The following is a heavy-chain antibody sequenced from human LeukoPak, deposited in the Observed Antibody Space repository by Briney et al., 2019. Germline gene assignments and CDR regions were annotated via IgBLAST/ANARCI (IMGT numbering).Heavy chain of an antibody. J-gene: IGHJ4*02. CDR2: ISDSDRT. V-gene: IGHV3-23*01. CDR3: AREWFYYRSGSYSHCDY. D-gene: IGHD3-10*01. Sequence: PGGSLRLSCAASGFTFTSYGMTWVRQAPGKGREWVSAISDSDRTYYADSVTGRFTISRDKSKNTLLLQMNSLRAEDTAVYYCAREWFYYRSGSYSHCDYWGQGTLVTVSS. CDR1: GFTFTSYG.